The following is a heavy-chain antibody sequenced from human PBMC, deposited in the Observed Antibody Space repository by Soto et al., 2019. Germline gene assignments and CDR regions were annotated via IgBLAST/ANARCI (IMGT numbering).Heavy chain of an antibody. CDR1: GYPFTGHY. V-gene: IGHV1-2*02. J-gene: IGHJ3*02. CDR3: ARDFYGSGSYYNLDAFDI. Sequence: QVQLVQSGAEVKKPGASVKVSCKASGYPFTGHYIHWVRQAPGQGLEWMGWINPNSGGTNYAQKFQGRVTMTRDTSISTAYMELSRLRSDDTAVYYCARDFYGSGSYYNLDAFDIWGQGTMVTVSS. D-gene: IGHD3-10*01. CDR2: INPNSGGT.